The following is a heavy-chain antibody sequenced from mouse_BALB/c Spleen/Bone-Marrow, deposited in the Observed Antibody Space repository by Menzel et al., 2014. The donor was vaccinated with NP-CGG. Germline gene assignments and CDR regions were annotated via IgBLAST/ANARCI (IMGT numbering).Heavy chain of an antibody. D-gene: IGHD2-2*01. CDR3: ARSLYGYDWYFDD. Sequence: EVQLQQSGPELVKPGASVKMSCKASGYTFTSYVVHWVKQKPGQGLEWIGNINPHNDDTMYNEKFKGKATLTSDKSSSTAYMELSSLTSEDSAVYYCARSLYGYDWYFDDWGAGTTVTVSS. CDR2: INPHNDDT. J-gene: IGHJ1*01. V-gene: IGHV1-14*01. CDR1: GYTFTSYV.